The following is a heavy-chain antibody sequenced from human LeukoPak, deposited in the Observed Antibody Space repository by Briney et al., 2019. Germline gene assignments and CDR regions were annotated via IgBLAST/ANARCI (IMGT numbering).Heavy chain of an antibody. CDR3: GGRSGYYPSIDY. Sequence: PSETLSLTCTVSGDSISPYYWSWIRQPPGKGLEWIGYIYYSGSTNYNPSLKSRVTISVDTSKNQFSLKLSSVTAADTAVYYCGGRSGYYPSIDYWGQGTLVTVSS. J-gene: IGHJ4*02. CDR2: IYYSGST. D-gene: IGHD3-22*01. V-gene: IGHV4-59*01. CDR1: GDSISPYY.